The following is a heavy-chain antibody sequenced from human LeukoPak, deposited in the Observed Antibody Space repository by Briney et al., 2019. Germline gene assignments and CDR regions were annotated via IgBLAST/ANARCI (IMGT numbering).Heavy chain of an antibody. D-gene: IGHD3-22*01. J-gene: IGHJ6*02. CDR3: AKGNRDSSGFYYYYGMDV. V-gene: IGHV3-9*01. CDR2: INWDSKNI. Sequence: GGSLRLSCAASGFTFDDYAMFWVRQAPGKGLEWVSGINWDSKNIGYAASVKGRFTISRDNAKNSLYLQMNSLRAEDTAFYYCAKGNRDSSGFYYYYGMDVWGQGTTVTVSS. CDR1: GFTFDDYA.